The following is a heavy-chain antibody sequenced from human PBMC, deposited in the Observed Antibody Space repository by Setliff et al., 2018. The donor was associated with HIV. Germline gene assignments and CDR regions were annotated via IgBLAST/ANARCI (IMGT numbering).Heavy chain of an antibody. V-gene: IGHV3-23*01. CDR1: GFTFSFHA. J-gene: IGHJ5*02. CDR2: INGDGDST. D-gene: IGHD3-3*01. CDR3: AKDYTTTFWEYNWFDL. Sequence: GESLKISCAASGFTFSFHAMTWVRQAPGKGLEWVSGINGDGDSTYYADSVKGRFTVSRDNSKDTLTLQMNDLRAEDTGLYYCAKDYTTTFWEYNWFDLWGQGTLVTVSS.